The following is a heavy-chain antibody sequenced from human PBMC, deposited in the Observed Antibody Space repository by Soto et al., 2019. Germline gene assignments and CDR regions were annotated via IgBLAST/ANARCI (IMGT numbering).Heavy chain of an antibody. J-gene: IGHJ5*02. CDR3: ARTITKRYCSGGSCLNWFDP. CDR2: IIPIFGTA. V-gene: IGHV1-69*13. Sequence: ASVKVSCKASGGTFGSYAISWVRQAPGQGLEWMGGIIPIFGTANYAQKFQGRVTITADESTSTAYMELSSLRSEDTAVYYCARTITKRYCSGGSCLNWFDPWGQGTLVTVSS. D-gene: IGHD2-15*01. CDR1: GGTFGSYA.